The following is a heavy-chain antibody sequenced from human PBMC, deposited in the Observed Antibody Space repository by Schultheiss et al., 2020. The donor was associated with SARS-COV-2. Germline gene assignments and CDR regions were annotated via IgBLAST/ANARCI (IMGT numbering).Heavy chain of an antibody. D-gene: IGHD6-13*01. Sequence: AGSLRLSCAASGFTFSSYAMSWVRQAPGKGLEWVSAISGSGGSTYYADSVKGRFTISRDNAKNSLYLQMNSLRAEDTAVYYCARVSSSSWYNYFQHWGQGTLVTVSS. V-gene: IGHV3-23*01. CDR3: ARVSSSSWYNYFQH. CDR1: GFTFSSYA. CDR2: ISGSGGST. J-gene: IGHJ1*01.